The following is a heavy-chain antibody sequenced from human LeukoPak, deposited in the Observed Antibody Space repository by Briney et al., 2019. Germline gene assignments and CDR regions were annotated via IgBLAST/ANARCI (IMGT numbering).Heavy chain of an antibody. D-gene: IGHD2-21*02. CDR3: ARDPFSYCGGDCYSDY. Sequence: ASVKVSCKASGYTFTSYGISWVRQAPGQGLEWMGWTSAYNGNTNYAQKLQGRVTMTTDTSTSTAYMELRSLRSDDAAVYYCARDPFSYCGGDCYSDYWGQGTLVTVSS. CDR1: GYTFTSYG. V-gene: IGHV1-18*01. J-gene: IGHJ4*02. CDR2: TSAYNGNT.